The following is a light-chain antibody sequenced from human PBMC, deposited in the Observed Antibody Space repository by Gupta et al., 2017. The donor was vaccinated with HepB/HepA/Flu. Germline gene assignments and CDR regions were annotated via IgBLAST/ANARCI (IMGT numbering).Light chain of an antibody. CDR2: DVS. Sequence: QSALIQPASVCGSPGPQIATSGTGTSRDVGSNNYVSWYQHHPGKVPNLMIIDVSDRPSGGPNRLSGSKSANTAALTIPGVQAEDEADYYCSSYTSSSTSDVVFAGGTKLTVL. CDR1: SRDVGSNNY. V-gene: IGLV2-14*03. CDR3: SSYTSSSTSDVV. J-gene: IGLJ2*01.